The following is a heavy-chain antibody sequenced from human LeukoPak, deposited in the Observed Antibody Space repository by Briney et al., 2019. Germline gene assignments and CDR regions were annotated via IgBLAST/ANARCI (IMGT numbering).Heavy chain of an antibody. J-gene: IGHJ3*02. CDR1: GGSISSSSYY. CDR2: IYYSGST. V-gene: IGHV4-39*07. Sequence: SETLSLTCTVSGGSISSSSYYWGWIRQPPGKGLEWIGSIYYSGSTYYNPSLKSRVTISVDTSKNQFSLKLSSVTAADTAVYYCARDTPPDDTFDIWGQGTMVTVSS. D-gene: IGHD1-14*01. CDR3: ARDTPPDDTFDI.